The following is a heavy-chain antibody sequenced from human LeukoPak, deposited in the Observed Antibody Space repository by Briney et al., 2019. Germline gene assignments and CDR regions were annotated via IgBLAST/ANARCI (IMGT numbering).Heavy chain of an antibody. D-gene: IGHD1-1*01. V-gene: IGHV3-21*01. CDR1: GFTFSSYS. CDR3: SRGGTDDPFNS. CDR2: ISPRSDYI. Sequence: GGSLRLSCAASGFTFSSYSMNWVRQAPGKGLEWVSSISPRSDYIYYADSLKGRFTISRVNAKDSLYLQMNSLRAEDTAVYYCSRGGTDDPFNSWGQGTLVTVSS. J-gene: IGHJ4*02.